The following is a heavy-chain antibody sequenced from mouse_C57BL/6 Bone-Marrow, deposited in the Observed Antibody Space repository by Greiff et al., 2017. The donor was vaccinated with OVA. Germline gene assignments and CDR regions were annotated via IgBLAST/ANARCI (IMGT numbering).Heavy chain of an antibody. CDR3: ARSKGLLRNAMDY. J-gene: IGHJ4*01. V-gene: IGHV14-2*01. Sequence: EVQGVESGAELVKPGASVKLSCTASGFNIKDYYMHWVKQRTEQGLEWIGRIDPEDGETKYAPKFQGKATITADTSSNTAYLQLSSLTSEDTAVYYCARSKGLLRNAMDYWGQGTSVTVSS. CDR1: GFNIKDYY. D-gene: IGHD1-3*01. CDR2: IDPEDGET.